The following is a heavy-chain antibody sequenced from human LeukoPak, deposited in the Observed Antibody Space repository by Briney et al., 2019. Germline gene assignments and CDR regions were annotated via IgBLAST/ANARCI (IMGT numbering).Heavy chain of an antibody. Sequence: SETLSLTCTVSGGSISSSSYYWGWIRQPPGKGLEWIGSIYYSGSTNYNPSLKSRVTISVDTSNNQFSLKLSSVTAADTAVYYCARDVNWGYSYGVFDYWGQGTLVTVSS. CDR2: IYYSGST. CDR1: GGSISSSSYY. V-gene: IGHV4-39*07. CDR3: ARDVNWGYSYGVFDY. D-gene: IGHD5-18*01. J-gene: IGHJ4*02.